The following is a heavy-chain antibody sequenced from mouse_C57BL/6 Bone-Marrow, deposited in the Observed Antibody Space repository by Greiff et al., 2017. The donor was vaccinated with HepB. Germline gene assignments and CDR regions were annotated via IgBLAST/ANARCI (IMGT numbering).Heavy chain of an antibody. J-gene: IGHJ1*03. CDR3: ARCGLPTYYFWYFDV. D-gene: IGHD1-1*02. CDR1: GYTFTSYW. Sequence: QVHVKQPGAELVKPGASVKLSCKASGYTFTSYWMQWVKQRPGQGLEWIGEIDPSDSYTNYNQKFKGKATVTVDTSSSTAYMQLSSLTSEDSAVYYCARCGLPTYYFWYFDVWGTGTTVTVSS. CDR2: IDPSDSYT. V-gene: IGHV1-50*01.